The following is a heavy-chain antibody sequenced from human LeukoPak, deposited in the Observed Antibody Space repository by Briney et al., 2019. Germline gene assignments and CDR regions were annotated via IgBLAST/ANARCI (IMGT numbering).Heavy chain of an antibody. D-gene: IGHD2-21*02. CDR2: INPSVGNT. CDR3: ARVGSVGGDWASPNLDY. Sequence: ASVKVSCKASGYTFTTYYINWVRQAPGQGLEWMGIINPSVGNTIYAQQFQGRVTMTGDTSTSTVYMELSSLRSEDTAVYYCARVGSVGGDWASPNLDYWGQGTLVTVSS. CDR1: GYTFTTYY. J-gene: IGHJ4*02. V-gene: IGHV1-46*01.